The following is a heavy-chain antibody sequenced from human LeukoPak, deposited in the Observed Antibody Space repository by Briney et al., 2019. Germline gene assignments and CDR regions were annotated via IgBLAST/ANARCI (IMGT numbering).Heavy chain of an antibody. CDR3: GRDVNWIQIDY. CDR2: INTDGRTT. V-gene: IGHV3-74*01. J-gene: IGHJ4*02. Sequence: GGSLRLSCAASGFTFNNHWMNWVRQAPGKGLVWISRINTDGRTTDYADSVKGRFTISRDNAKNTLYLQMNSLRAEDTAVYYCGRDVNWIQIDYWGQGALVTVSS. CDR1: GFTFNNHW. D-gene: IGHD1-20*01.